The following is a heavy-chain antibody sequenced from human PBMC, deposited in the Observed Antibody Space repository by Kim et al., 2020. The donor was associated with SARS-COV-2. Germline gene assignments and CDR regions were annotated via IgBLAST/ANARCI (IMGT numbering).Heavy chain of an antibody. V-gene: IGHV5-51*01. CDR1: GYYFTAFW. CDR2: IYPYDSET. CDR3: ARGVSSDYFDY. J-gene: IGHJ4*02. Sequence: GESLKISCKASGYYFTAFWIGWVRQTPGKGLEWMGSIYPYDSETRYGPSLRGHATISADSSTSAASLELSSLEVADSATYYCARGVSSDYFDYWGQGTLITVSS. D-gene: IGHD3-22*01.